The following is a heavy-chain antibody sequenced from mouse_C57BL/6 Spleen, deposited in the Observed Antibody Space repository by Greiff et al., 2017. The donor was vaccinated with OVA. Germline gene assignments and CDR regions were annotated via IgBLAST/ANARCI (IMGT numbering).Heavy chain of an antibody. CDR1: GYTFTDYE. CDR3: TRRGSVY. CDR2: IDPETGGT. V-gene: IGHV1-15*01. J-gene: IGHJ4*01. Sequence: SGAELVRPGASVTLSCKASGYTFTDYEMHWVKQTPVHGLEWIGAIDPETGGTAYNQKFKGKAILTADKSSSTAYMELRSLTSEDSAVYYCTRRGSVYWGQGTSVTVSS.